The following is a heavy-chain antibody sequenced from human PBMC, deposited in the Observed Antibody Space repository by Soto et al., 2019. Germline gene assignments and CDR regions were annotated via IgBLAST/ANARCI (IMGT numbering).Heavy chain of an antibody. D-gene: IGHD6-19*01. CDR1: DGSIRNYY. V-gene: IGHV4-59*01. J-gene: IGHJ3*02. Sequence: SETLSLTCPVPDGSIRNYYYNCFRQPPGKGLEWIGCIYSSGSTNYNPSLKSRVTISFDTSKNQFSLNLNSVTAADTAVYYCARTYSRGWKAWAFDTPGQGTMVTVSS. CDR2: IYSSGST. CDR3: ARTYSRGWKAWAFDT.